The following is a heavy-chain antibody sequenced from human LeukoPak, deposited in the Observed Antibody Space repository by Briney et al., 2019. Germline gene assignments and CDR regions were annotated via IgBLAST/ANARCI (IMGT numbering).Heavy chain of an antibody. Sequence: ASVKVSCKASGYTFTGYYMHWVRQAPGQGLEWMGWINPNSGGTNYAQKFQGRVTVTRDTSISTAYMELSRLRSDDTAVYYCAREGRAYGSGRYNDYYYYYYYMDVWGKGTTVTVSS. CDR3: AREGRAYGSGRYNDYYYYYYYMDV. J-gene: IGHJ6*03. V-gene: IGHV1-2*02. CDR1: GYTFTGYY. CDR2: INPNSGGT. D-gene: IGHD3-10*01.